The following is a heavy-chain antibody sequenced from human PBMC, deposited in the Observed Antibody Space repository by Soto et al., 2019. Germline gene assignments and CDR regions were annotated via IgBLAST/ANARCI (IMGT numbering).Heavy chain of an antibody. D-gene: IGHD1-1*01. CDR1: GYTFTSYG. CDR3: ARDPQRTTSFLDDY. Sequence: ASVTVSCQASGYTFTSYGISWVRQAPGQGLEWMGWISAYNGNTNYAQKLQGRVTMTTDTSTSTAYMELRSLRSDDTAVYYCARDPQRTTSFLDDYWGQGTLVTVSS. CDR2: ISAYNGNT. J-gene: IGHJ4*02. V-gene: IGHV1-18*01.